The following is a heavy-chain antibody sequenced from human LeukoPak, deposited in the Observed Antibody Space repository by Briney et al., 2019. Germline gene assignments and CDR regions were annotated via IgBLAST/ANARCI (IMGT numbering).Heavy chain of an antibody. CDR1: GFTFSSYA. CDR2: ISGSGGSI. J-gene: IGHJ4*02. V-gene: IGHV3-23*01. D-gene: IGHD6-13*01. Sequence: GGSLRLSCAASGFTFSSYAMHWVRQAPGKGLEWVSAISGSGGSIYYADSVKGRFSISRDNSKDTLFLQMNSLRAEDTAVYYCATSTGYSSSWQPPNDYWGQGTLVTVSS. CDR3: ATSTGYSSSWQPPNDY.